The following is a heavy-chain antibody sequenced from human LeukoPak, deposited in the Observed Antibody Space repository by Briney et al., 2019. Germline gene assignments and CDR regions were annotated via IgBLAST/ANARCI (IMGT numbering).Heavy chain of an antibody. V-gene: IGHV3-23*01. J-gene: IGHJ6*02. CDR3: AKDLPVAGTYYYYGIDV. D-gene: IGHD6-19*01. CDR1: GFTFSSYA. CDR2: SSGSGGST. Sequence: GGSLRLSCAASGFTFSSYAMSWVRQAPGKGLEWVSASSGSGGSTYYADSVKGRFTISRDNSKNTLYLQMNSLRAEDTAVYYCAKDLPVAGTYYYYGIDVWGRGTTVTVSS.